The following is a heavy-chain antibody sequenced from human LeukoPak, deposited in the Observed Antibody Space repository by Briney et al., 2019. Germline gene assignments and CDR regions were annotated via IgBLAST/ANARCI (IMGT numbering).Heavy chain of an antibody. CDR1: GYTFTSYG. V-gene: IGHV1-18*01. CDR3: ARDRKSAYYYDSSGYYYAEPLYDY. CDR2: ISAYNGNT. J-gene: IGHJ4*02. Sequence: GASVKVSCKASGYTFTSYGISWVRQAPGQGLEWMGWISAYNGNTNYAQKLQGRVTMTTDTSTSTAYMELRSLRSDDTAVYYCARDRKSAYYYDSSGYYYAEPLYDYWGQGTLVTVSS. D-gene: IGHD3-22*01.